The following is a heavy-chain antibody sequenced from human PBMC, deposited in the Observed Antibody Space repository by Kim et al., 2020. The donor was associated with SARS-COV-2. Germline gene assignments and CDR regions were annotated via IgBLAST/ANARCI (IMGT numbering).Heavy chain of an antibody. CDR2: INDRGST. D-gene: IGHD3-3*01. Sequence: SETLSLTCAVYGGSFSGYYWSWIRQPPGKGLEWIGDINDRGSTNYNPSLKSRVTISVDTSKNQFSLKLSSLTAADTAVYYCARGIGYRITIFEIYIYREYFFQHWGQGTLVTVSS. CDR3: ARGIGYRITIFEIYIYREYFFQH. V-gene: IGHV4-34*01. CDR1: GGSFSGYY. J-gene: IGHJ1*01.